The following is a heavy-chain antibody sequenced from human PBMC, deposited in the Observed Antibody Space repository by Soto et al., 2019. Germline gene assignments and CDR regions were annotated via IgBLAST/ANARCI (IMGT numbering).Heavy chain of an antibody. CDR2: TSYSGHT. V-gene: IGHV4-59*02. CDR1: GGSVSSYQ. D-gene: IGHD1-26*01. Sequence: QVQLQESGPGLLKPSETLSLTCTISGGSVSSYQWSWIRQPPGKGLEWIGLTSYSGHTVYNPSLKSRVAFSVDTSKNHFSLTLTSVTAADTAVYYCARDGVGPFDYWGQGTLVTVSS. CDR3: ARDGVGPFDY. J-gene: IGHJ4*02.